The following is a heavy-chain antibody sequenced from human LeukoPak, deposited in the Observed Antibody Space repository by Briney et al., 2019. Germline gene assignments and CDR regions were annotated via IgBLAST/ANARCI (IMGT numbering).Heavy chain of an antibody. CDR2: IDWDDDK. J-gene: IGHJ6*02. Sequence: SGPALVKPTQTLTLTCTFSGFSLITSGMCVSWIRQPPGKALEWLARIDWDDDKYYSTSLKTRLTISKDTSKNQVVLTMTNMDPVDTATYYCARTLYSGSYDQPADYYYYGMDVWGQGTTVTVSS. CDR1: GFSLITSGMC. V-gene: IGHV2-70*11. CDR3: ARTLYSGSYDQPADYYYYGMDV. D-gene: IGHD1-26*01.